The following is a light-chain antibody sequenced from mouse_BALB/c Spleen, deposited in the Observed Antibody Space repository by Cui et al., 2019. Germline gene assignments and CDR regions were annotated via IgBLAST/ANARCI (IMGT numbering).Light chain of an antibody. J-gene: IGLJ1*01. CDR2: GTN. CDR1: TRAVTTSNY. V-gene: IGLV1*01. CDR3: ALWYSNHWV. Sequence: QAVATPDSAPTTAPGETVTLTCRSSTRAVTTSNYANWVQEKPDHLFTGLIGGTNNRAPGVPARFSGSLIGDKAALTITGAQTEDEAIYFCALWYSNHWVFGGGTKLTVL.